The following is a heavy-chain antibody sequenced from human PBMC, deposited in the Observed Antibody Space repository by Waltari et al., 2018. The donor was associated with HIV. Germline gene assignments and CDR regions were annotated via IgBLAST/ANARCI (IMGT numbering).Heavy chain of an antibody. CDR1: GFTFSTFA. CDR3: ARGYSSSRWIPLYH. Sequence: QVQLVESGGGVVQPGTSLTLSYAVTGFTFSTFALHWVRQSPGKGLEWLAVFWSDGVEISYADSVKGRFTISKDSSQKTLYLHLTSLRAEDTALYYCARGYSSSRWIPLYHWGRGTLVTVSS. J-gene: IGHJ4*02. V-gene: IGHV3-33*01. D-gene: IGHD6-6*01. CDR2: FWSDGVEI.